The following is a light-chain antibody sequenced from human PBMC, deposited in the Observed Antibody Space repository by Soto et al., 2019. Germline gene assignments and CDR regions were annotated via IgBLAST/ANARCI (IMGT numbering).Light chain of an antibody. CDR1: QSVSSN. J-gene: IGKJ1*01. CDR2: GAS. V-gene: IGKV3-15*01. CDR3: QQYSNCPPGT. Sequence: ELFITQSPATLSVSPGERATLSCRASQSVSSNLAWYQQKPGQAPRLLIYGASTRATGIPARLSGSGSGKEFTLTISSLQSEEFAVYYCQQYSNCPPGTFGQGTNVDIK.